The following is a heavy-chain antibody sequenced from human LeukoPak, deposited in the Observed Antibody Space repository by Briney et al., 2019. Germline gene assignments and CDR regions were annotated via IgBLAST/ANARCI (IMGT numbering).Heavy chain of an antibody. J-gene: IGHJ4*02. CDR1: GFTFRSHS. D-gene: IGHD6-13*01. V-gene: IGHV3-48*04. CDR2: ISSSSSTI. Sequence: GGSLRLSCAASGFTFRSHSMTWVRQAPGKGLEWVSYISSSSSTIYYADSVKGRFTISRDNAKNSLYLQMNSLRAEDTAVYYCARSLGTVSSTWPSDYWGQGALVTVPS. CDR3: ARSLGTVSSTWPSDY.